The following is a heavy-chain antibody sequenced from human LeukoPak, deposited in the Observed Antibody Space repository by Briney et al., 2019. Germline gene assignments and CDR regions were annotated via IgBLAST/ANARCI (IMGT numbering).Heavy chain of an antibody. Sequence: SVKVSCKASGGTFSSYAISWVRQAPGQGLEWMGGIIPIFGTANYAQKFQGRVTITTDESTSTAYMELSSLRSEDTAVYDCAKITTADYYRFYFLDYRGQGNLVPGSS. CDR3: AKITTADYYRFYFLDY. CDR1: GGTFSSYA. V-gene: IGHV1-69*05. CDR2: IIPIFGTA. D-gene: IGHD3-22*01. J-gene: IGHJ4*01.